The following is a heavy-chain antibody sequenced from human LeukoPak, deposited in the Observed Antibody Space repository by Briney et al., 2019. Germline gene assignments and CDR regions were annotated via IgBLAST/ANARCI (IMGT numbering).Heavy chain of an antibody. D-gene: IGHD3-22*01. CDR3: ARGSNDYDSATYPFDY. J-gene: IGHJ4*02. CDR2: TRYDGSYE. CDR1: GFIFSNYG. Sequence: PGGSLRLSCAASGFIFSNYGMHWVGQAPGKGLEWVASTRYDGSYEYYAHSVKGRFTISRDNFENKLYLQMNSLRAEDTAVYYCARGSNDYDSATYPFDYWGQGTLVTVSS. V-gene: IGHV3-30*02.